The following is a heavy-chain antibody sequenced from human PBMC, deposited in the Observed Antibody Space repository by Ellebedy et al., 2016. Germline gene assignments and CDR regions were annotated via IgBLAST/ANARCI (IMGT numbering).Heavy chain of an antibody. D-gene: IGHD4-17*01. V-gene: IGHV4-31*03. J-gene: IGHJ4*02. CDR1: GGSISSGGYY. CDR2: IYYSGST. Sequence: SETLSLXCTVSGGSISSGGYYWSWIRQHPGKGLEWIGYIYYSGSTYYNPSLKSRVTISVDTSKNQFSLKLSSVTAADTAVYYCARCYGDIYYFDYWGQGTLVTVSS. CDR3: ARCYGDIYYFDY.